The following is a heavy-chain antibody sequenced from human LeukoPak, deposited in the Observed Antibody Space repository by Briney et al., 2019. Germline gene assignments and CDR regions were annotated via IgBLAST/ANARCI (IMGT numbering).Heavy chain of an antibody. J-gene: IGHJ4*02. V-gene: IGHV3-73*01. Sequence: PGGSLRLSCTASGFTLSDSGIHWVRQASGKGLEWVGRIRSKANSYATAYAASLKGRFTISRDDSKNTAYLQMDSLKTEDTAVYYCTSSPRDSIGYYIYDYWGQGTLVTVSS. CDR2: IRSKANSYAT. CDR1: GFTLSDSG. D-gene: IGHD3-22*01. CDR3: TSSPRDSIGYYIYDY.